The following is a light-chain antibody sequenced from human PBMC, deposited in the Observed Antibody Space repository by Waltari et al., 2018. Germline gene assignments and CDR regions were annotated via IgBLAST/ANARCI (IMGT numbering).Light chain of an antibody. CDR3: QQYDVSPLT. CDR1: QTIRPTY. CDR2: GAF. J-gene: IGKJ4*01. V-gene: IGKV3-20*01. Sequence: EIVLTQSPGTLSLSPGEGATLSCRTSQTIRPTYLAWYHQKPGQAPPLLIYGAFTRATGIPDRFTGSGSGTDFSLTISSLEPEDFATYYCQQYDVSPLTFGGGTKVEIK.